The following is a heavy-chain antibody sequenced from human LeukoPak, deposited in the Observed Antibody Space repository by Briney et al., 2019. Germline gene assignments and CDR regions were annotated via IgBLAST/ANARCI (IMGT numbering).Heavy chain of an antibody. J-gene: IGHJ3*02. CDR3: AREAVTDAFDI. CDR1: GYTFTSYE. D-gene: IGHD4-17*01. CDR2: MNPNSGNT. V-gene: IGHV1-8*03. Sequence: ASVKVSCKASGYTFTSYEINWVRQATGQGLEWMGWMNPNSGNTGYAQKFQGRVTITRNTSISTAYMELSSLRSEDTAVYYCAREAVTDAFDIWGQGTMVTVSS.